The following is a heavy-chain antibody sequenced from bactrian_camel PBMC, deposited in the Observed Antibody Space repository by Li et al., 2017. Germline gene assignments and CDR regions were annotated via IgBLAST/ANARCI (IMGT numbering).Heavy chain of an antibody. CDR1: GMSVNTHC. CDR2: IDSDDGT. V-gene: IGHV3S9*01. CDR3: VTGRGAMGHFGY. Sequence: HVQLVESGGGSVQSGGSLRLSCAVSGMSVNTHCMGWVRQAPGKKREGVSSIDSDDGTYYAESVTGRFTISRDNAKNTLYLQMDSLRSEDTALYYCVTGRGAMGHFGYWGQGTQVTVS. D-gene: IGHD3*01. J-gene: IGHJ6*01.